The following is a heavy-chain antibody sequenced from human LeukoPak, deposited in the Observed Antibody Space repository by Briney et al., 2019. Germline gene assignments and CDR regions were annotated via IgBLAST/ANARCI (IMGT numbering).Heavy chain of an antibody. CDR1: GFTVSSNY. V-gene: IGHV3-30-3*01. J-gene: IGHJ5*02. Sequence: PGGSLRLSCAASGFTVSSNYMSWVRQAPGKGLEWVAVISYDGSNKYYADSVKGRFTISRDNSKDTLYLQMNSLRAEDTAVYYCARDSEASGQLWFDGWGQGTLVTVSS. CDR3: ARDSEASGQLWFDG. D-gene: IGHD1-26*01. CDR2: ISYDGSNK.